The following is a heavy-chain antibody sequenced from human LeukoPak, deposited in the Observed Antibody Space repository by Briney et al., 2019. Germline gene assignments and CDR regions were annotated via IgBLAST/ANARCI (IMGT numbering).Heavy chain of an antibody. CDR1: GFTFSSYA. V-gene: IGHV3-23*01. J-gene: IGHJ3*02. D-gene: IGHD5-12*01. CDR3: AKDLSPTVATISYAFDI. Sequence: PGGSLRLSCAASGFTFSSYAMSWVRQAPGKGLEWVSAISGSGGSTYYADSVKGRFTISRDNSKNTLYLQMNSLRAEDTAVYYCAKDLSPTVATISYAFDIWGQGTMVTVSS. CDR2: ISGSGGST.